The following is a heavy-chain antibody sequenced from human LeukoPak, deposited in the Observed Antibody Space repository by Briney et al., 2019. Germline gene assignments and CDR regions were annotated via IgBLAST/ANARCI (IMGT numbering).Heavy chain of an antibody. V-gene: IGHV1-2*02. CDR3: AREDYSNSLKNVGDS. J-gene: IGHJ4*02. CDR1: EYSFTFSDYD. CDR2: IKPSSGHT. D-gene: IGHD4-11*01. Sequence: AAGKVSCKAPEYSFTFSDYDMHWVRQAPGQGLEWMGGIKPSSGHTVSGQNFQGRVTMTRDTSVYTVYMDLSSLPSDDTAVYYCAREDYSNSLKNVGDSWGQGTLVTVSS.